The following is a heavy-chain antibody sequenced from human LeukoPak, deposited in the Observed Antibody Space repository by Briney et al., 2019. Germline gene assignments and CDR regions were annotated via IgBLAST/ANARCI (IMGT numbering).Heavy chain of an antibody. J-gene: IGHJ4*02. CDR2: INPNSGGT. CDR3: ARLRYYYDSSGYDF. V-gene: IGHV1-2*02. D-gene: IGHD3-22*01. Sequence: ASMKVSCKASGYTFTGYYMHWVRQAPGQGLEWMGWINPNSGGTNYAQKFQGRVTMTRDTSISTAYMELGSLRSDDTAEYYCARLRYYYDSSGYDFWGQGTLVTVSS. CDR1: GYTFTGYY.